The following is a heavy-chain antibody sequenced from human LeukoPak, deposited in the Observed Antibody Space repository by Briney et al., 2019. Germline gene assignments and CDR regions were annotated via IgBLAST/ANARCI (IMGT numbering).Heavy chain of an antibody. D-gene: IGHD2-2*01. V-gene: IGHV4-39*02. J-gene: IGHJ4*02. CDR2: IYYSGST. CDR1: TGSISSSSYF. CDR3: ARPQYCSATTCTGPLRY. Sequence: SETLSLTCTVSTGSISSSSYFWGWIRQPPGKGLEWIGSIYYSGSTSYSPSLKSRVTISVDTSKNHFLLKLSSVTAADTAVYYCARPQYCSATTCTGPLRYWGQGTLVTVSS.